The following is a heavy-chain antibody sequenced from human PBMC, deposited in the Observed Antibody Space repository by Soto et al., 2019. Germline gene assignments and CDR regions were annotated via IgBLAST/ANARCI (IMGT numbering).Heavy chain of an antibody. J-gene: IGHJ4*02. CDR3: ARRYGYSFDY. CDR2: IYYSGNT. V-gene: IGHV4-59*08. Sequence: QVQLQESGPGLVKPSETLSLTCTVSGGSISSYYWSWIRQPPGKGLEWIGYIYYSGNTNYNPSLKSRVTIAVATSKNQFSLNLSSMTAADTAVYYCARRYGYSFDYWGQGTLVTVSS. D-gene: IGHD1-1*01. CDR1: GGSISSYY.